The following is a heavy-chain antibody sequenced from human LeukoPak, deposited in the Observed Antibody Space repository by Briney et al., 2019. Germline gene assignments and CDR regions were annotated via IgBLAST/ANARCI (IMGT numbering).Heavy chain of an antibody. CDR1: GGSISSSSYY. V-gene: IGHV4-39*07. D-gene: IGHD6-19*01. Sequence: SETLSLTCTVSGGSISSSSYYWAWIRQPPGKGLEWIGSINYSGGTYYNPSLKSRVTISVDTSKNQFSLKLSSVTAADTAVYYCAREPAVAGTDYWGQGTLVTVSS. CDR3: AREPAVAGTDY. J-gene: IGHJ4*02. CDR2: INYSGGT.